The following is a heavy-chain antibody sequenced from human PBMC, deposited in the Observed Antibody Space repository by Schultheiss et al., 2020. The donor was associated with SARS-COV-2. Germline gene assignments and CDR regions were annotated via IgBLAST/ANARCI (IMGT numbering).Heavy chain of an antibody. J-gene: IGHJ4*02. D-gene: IGHD3-16*01. Sequence: GGSLRLSCAASGFTVSSNYMSWVRQAPGKGLEWVSAISGSGGSTYYADSVKGRFTISRDNAKNSLYLQMNSLRAEDTAVYYCARGPLGLAFDYLGQGTLVTVSS. V-gene: IGHV3-23*01. CDR2: ISGSGGST. CDR3: ARGPLGLAFDY. CDR1: GFTVSSNY.